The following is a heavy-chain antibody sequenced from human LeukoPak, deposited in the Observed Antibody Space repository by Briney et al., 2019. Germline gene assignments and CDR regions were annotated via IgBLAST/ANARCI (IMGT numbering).Heavy chain of an antibody. CDR2: ISSSSSYI. D-gene: IGHD3-22*01. J-gene: IGHJ3*02. V-gene: IGHV3-21*04. CDR3: ASPITMIVVVTANPYDAFDI. Sequence: GGSLRLSCAASGFTFSSYSMNWVRQAPGKGLEWVSSISSSSSYIYYADSVKGRFTISRDNAKNSLYLQMNSLRAEDTAVYYCASPITMIVVVTANPYDAFDIWGQGTMVTVSS. CDR1: GFTFSSYS.